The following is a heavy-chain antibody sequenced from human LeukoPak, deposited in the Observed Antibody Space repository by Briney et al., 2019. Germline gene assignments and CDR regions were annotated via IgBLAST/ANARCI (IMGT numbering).Heavy chain of an antibody. CDR2: IWPDGGEE. V-gene: IGHV3-7*01. CDR3: ARLFGGVTTFDF. Sequence: PGGPLRLSCAASGFSFSSYYMSWVRQGPGKGLEWVATIWPDGGEERYVDSVRGRFSISRDNAKSFLYLQMNGLSVEDTAVYFCARLFGGVTTFDFWGQGALVTVSS. J-gene: IGHJ5*01. CDR1: GFSFSSYY. D-gene: IGHD3-10*01.